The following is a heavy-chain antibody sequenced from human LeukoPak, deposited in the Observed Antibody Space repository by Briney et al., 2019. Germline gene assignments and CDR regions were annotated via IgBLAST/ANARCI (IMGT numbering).Heavy chain of an antibody. CDR1: GYTFTSYY. CDR2: INPSGGST. D-gene: IGHD2-2*01. CDR3: ARDPVVVPAARPLYYGMDV. V-gene: IGHV1-46*01. J-gene: IGHJ6*02. Sequence: ASVKLSCKASGYTFTSYYMHWVRQAPGQGLEWMGIINPSGGSTSYAQKFQGRVTITADKSTSTAYMELSSLRSEDTAVYYCARDPVVVPAARPLYYGMDVWGQGTTVTVSS.